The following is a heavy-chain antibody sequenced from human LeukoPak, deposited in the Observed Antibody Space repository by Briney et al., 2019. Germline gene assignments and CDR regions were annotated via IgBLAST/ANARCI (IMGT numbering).Heavy chain of an antibody. CDR3: AKEAYFGSGSFVDC. J-gene: IGHJ4*02. Sequence: GGSLRLSCAASGFTYSTYAMSWVRQAPGKGLEWVSAITGSGDTTYYADSVKGRFTISRDNSKNTLSLQMNSLRAEDTAVYYCAKEAYFGSGSFVDCWGQGTLVTVSS. CDR2: ITGSGDTT. V-gene: IGHV3-23*01. D-gene: IGHD3-10*01. CDR1: GFTYSTYA.